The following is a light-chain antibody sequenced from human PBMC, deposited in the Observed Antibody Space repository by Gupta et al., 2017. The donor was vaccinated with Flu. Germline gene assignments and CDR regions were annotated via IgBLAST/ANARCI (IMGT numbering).Light chain of an antibody. CDR3: SSHAGRVTWV. CDR1: SNDVGGYNR. CDR2: DVT. J-gene: IGLJ1*01. Sequence: QSAPTQPRSVSGSPGQSVTISCTGTSNDVGGYNRVSWYEQPPGTAPKLILYDVTERPSGVPERCAGSKSGTTASMTISGLQADDEADYYCSSHAGRVTWVFGTGITVTVL. V-gene: IGLV2-11*01.